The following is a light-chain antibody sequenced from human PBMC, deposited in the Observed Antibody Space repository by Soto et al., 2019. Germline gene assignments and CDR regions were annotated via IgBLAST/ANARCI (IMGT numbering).Light chain of an antibody. J-gene: IGLJ2*01. CDR2: EVS. Sequence: QSALTQPASVSGSPGQSITISCTGTSSDVGGYNYVSWYQQHPGKAPKLMIYEVSDRPSGVSNRFSGFKSGNTASLTISGLQAEDEADYCCSSYTSSSPVVFGGGTKLTVL. V-gene: IGLV2-14*01. CDR3: SSYTSSSPVV. CDR1: SSDVGGYNY.